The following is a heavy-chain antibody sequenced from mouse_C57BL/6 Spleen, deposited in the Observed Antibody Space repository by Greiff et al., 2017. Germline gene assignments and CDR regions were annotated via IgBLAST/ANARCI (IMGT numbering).Heavy chain of an antibody. V-gene: IGHV1-59*01. D-gene: IGHD1-1*01. Sequence: VQLQQPGAELVRPGTSVKLSCKASGYTFTSYWMHWVKQRPGQGLEWIGVIDPSDSYTNYNQKFKGKATLTVDTSSSTAYMQLSSLTSEDSAVYYCARSDYGSSYGEGYFDVWGTGTTVTVSS. J-gene: IGHJ1*03. CDR2: IDPSDSYT. CDR1: GYTFTSYW. CDR3: ARSDYGSSYGEGYFDV.